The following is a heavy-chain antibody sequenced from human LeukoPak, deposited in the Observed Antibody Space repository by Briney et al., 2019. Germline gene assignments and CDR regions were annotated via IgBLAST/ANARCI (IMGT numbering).Heavy chain of an antibody. J-gene: IGHJ5*02. CDR3: ARGCLRGGPNEFDP. Sequence: SETLSLTCTVSGGSISSSSYYWGWIRQPPGKGLEWIGSIYYSGSTYYNPSLKSRVTISVDTSKNQFSLKLSSVTAADTAVYYCARGCLRGGPNEFDPWGQGTLVTVSS. CDR2: IYYSGST. CDR1: GGSISSSSYY. V-gene: IGHV4-39*07. D-gene: IGHD5/OR15-5a*01.